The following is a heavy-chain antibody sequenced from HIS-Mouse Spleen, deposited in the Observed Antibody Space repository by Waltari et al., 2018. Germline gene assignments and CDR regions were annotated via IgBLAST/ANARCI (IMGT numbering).Heavy chain of an antibody. J-gene: IGHJ2*01. CDR1: GGSISSSSYY. V-gene: IGHV4-39*07. CDR2: IYYSGGT. CDR3: AREIPYSSSWYDWYFDL. D-gene: IGHD6-13*01. Sequence: QLQLQESGPGLVKPSETLSLTCTVSGGSISSSSYYWGWIRQPPGKGLEWIGSIYYSGGTTHNPSLKSRVTISVDTSKNQFSLKLSSVTAADTAVYYCAREIPYSSSWYDWYFDLWGRGTLVTVSS.